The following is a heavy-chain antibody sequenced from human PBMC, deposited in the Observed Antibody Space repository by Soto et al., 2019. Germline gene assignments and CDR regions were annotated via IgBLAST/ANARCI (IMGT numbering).Heavy chain of an antibody. CDR2: IAGSRSHTSSYT. Sequence: GGSLRLSCEVSGFTFSNYGMSWVRQAPGEGLEWVWAIAGSRSHTSSYTSYKDSVRRRFTIPRDDSKNTLYLQMNSMRADDTALYFCARDSYSSPLDSWAQGPLVTVSS. CDR3: ARDSYSSPLDS. J-gene: IGHJ4*02. D-gene: IGHD6-19*01. V-gene: IGHV3-23*01. CDR1: GFTFSNYG.